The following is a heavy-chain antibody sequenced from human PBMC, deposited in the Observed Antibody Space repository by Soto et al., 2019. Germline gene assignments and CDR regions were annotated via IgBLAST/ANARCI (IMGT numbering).Heavy chain of an antibody. CDR3: AREGGYFDSSGSGVYHYYGVDV. D-gene: IGHD3-22*01. CDR2: VYSSGST. CDR1: GGSISGYY. J-gene: IGHJ6*02. Sequence: QVRLQGSGPGLVKPSETLSLTCTVSGGSISGYYWSWIRQPAGKGLEWIGRVYSSGSTNYGPSLKSRVTMTVDTSKKQLSLKLRSVTAADTAVYYCAREGGYFDSSGSGVYHYYGVDVWGQGTTVTVSS. V-gene: IGHV4-4*07.